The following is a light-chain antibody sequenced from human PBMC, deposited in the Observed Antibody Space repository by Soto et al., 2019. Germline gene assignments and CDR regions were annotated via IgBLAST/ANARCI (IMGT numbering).Light chain of an antibody. V-gene: IGKV1-5*01. Sequence: DIQMTQSPSTLSASVGDRVTITCRASQSISSWLAWYQQKPGKAPKLLIYDASSLESGGPSRFIGSGSGTAFTLTISSLQPDDFASYYCQQYYSYPGTFGQGTKLEIK. CDR2: DAS. J-gene: IGKJ1*01. CDR1: QSISSW. CDR3: QQYYSYPGT.